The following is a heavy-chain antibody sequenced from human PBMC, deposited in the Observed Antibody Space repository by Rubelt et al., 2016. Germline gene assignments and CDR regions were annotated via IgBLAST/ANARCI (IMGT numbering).Heavy chain of an antibody. J-gene: IGHJ3*02. V-gene: IGHV4-39*07. CDR1: GGSISSGSYS. CDR2: INRGGGT. Sequence: QVQLQESGPGLVKPSETLSLTCTVSGGSISSGSYSWGWIRQPPGEGLEWIGEINRGGGTSYNPSLKSRVTISVDMSKNQVSLKLSAVTAADTALFYCARTIAGPLGVAFDIWGQGTMVTVSS. D-gene: IGHD1-14*01. CDR3: ARTIAGPLGVAFDI.